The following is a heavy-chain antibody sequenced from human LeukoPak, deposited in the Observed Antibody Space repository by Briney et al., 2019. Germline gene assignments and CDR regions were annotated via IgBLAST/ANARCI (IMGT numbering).Heavy chain of an antibody. V-gene: IGHV4-39*01. CDR2: IYYSGST. CDR3: ARHNFILPPDY. D-gene: IGHD2-21*01. J-gene: IGHJ4*02. Sequence: PSETLSLTCTVSGGSISSSSYYWGWIRQPPGKGLEWIGSIYYSGSTYYNPSLKSRVTISVDTSKNQFSLKLSSVTAADTAVYYCARHNFILPPDYWGQGTLVTVSS. CDR1: GGSISSSSYY.